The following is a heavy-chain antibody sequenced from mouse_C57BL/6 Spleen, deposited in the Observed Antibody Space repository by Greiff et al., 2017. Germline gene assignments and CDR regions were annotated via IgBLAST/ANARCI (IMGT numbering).Heavy chain of an antibody. Sequence: EVKLMESGGGLVKPGGSLKLSCAASGFTFSSYAMSWVRQTPEKRLEWVATISDGGSYTYYPDNVKGRFTISRDNAKNNLYLQMSHLKSEDTAMYYCARDYYGSSYYFDCGGQGTTLTVSS. V-gene: IGHV5-4*01. CDR3: ARDYYGSSYYFDC. D-gene: IGHD1-1*01. J-gene: IGHJ2*01. CDR2: ISDGGSYT. CDR1: GFTFSSYA.